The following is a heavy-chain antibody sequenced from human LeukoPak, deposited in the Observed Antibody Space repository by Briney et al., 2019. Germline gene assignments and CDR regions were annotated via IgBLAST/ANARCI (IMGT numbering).Heavy chain of an antibody. CDR2: ISGSGGLT. J-gene: IGHJ4*02. V-gene: IGHV3-23*01. Sequence: GGSLRLSCAASGFTFSSYGMHWVRQAPGKGLEWVSAISGSGGLTYYADSVKGRFTISRDTSKNTLYLQMNSLRAEDTAVYYCAKDRGGNPYYFDHWGQGTLVTVSS. CDR1: GFTFSSYG. CDR3: AKDRGGNPYYFDH. D-gene: IGHD4-23*01.